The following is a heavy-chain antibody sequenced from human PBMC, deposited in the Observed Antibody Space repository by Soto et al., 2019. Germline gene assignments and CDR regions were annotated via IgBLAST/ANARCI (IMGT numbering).Heavy chain of an antibody. J-gene: IGHJ6*02. CDR1: GGSISGYY. D-gene: IGHD6-19*01. CDR2: VYGSGGT. CDR3: ARGAVSGVDYGMDV. V-gene: IGHV4-4*07. Sequence: QVRLQESGPGMVKPWETLSLTCSVSGGSISGYYWNWIRQPAGKGLEWIGRVYGSGGTNYNPSLKSRVTMSRDTSKRSCSLKLTSVTAADTAVYYCARGAVSGVDYGMDVWGQGPTVTVSS.